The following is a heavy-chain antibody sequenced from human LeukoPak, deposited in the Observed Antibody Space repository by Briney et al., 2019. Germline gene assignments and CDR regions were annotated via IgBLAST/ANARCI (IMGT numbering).Heavy chain of an antibody. Sequence: GGSLRLSCAASEFTFRTYDMYWVRQAPGKGLEWVAAISADGSNQNYADSVKGRFSISRDNSKNTLDLQMNSLRPEDSAVYYCARDKGIAGAALFDPWGQGTLVTVSS. CDR3: ARDKGIAGAALFDP. V-gene: IGHV3-30*04. CDR2: ISADGSNQ. D-gene: IGHD6-13*01. CDR1: EFTFRTYD. J-gene: IGHJ5*02.